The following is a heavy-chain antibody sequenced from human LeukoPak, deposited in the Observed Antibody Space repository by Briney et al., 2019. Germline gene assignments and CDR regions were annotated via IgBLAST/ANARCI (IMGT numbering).Heavy chain of an antibody. D-gene: IGHD3-3*01. CDR3: ARSDDFWSGYSEYYFDY. V-gene: IGHV1-2*02. CDR1: GYTFTGYY. Sequence: ASVKVSCKASGYTFTGYYMHWVRQAPGQGLEWMGWMNPNSGGTSYAQKFQGRVTMTRDTSISTAYMELSRLRSDDTAVYYCARSDDFWSGYSEYYFDYWGQGTLVTVSS. J-gene: IGHJ4*02. CDR2: MNPNSGGT.